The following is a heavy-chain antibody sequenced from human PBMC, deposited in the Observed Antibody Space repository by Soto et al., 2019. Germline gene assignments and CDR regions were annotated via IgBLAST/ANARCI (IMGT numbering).Heavy chain of an antibody. J-gene: IGHJ6*02. CDR1: GGSFSGYY. V-gene: IGHV4-34*01. D-gene: IGHD3-22*01. CDR3: ARVDYYDSSGYYYVHYYYYGMDV. Sequence: AETLSLTCAVYGGSFSGYYWSWIRQPPGKGLEWIGEINHSGSTNYNPSLKSRVTISVDTSKNQFSLKLSSVTAADTAVYYCARVDYYDSSGYYYVHYYYYGMDVWGQGTTVTVSS. CDR2: INHSGST.